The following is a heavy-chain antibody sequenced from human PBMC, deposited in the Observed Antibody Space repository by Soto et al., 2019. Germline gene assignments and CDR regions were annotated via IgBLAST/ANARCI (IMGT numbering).Heavy chain of an antibody. Sequence: SETLSLTCTVSGGSISSSSYYWGWIRQPPGKGLEWIGSIYYSGSTYYNPSLKSRVTISVDTSKNQFSLKLSSVTAADTAVYYCARHRSSMEQQLGEGNYWGQGTLVTVSS. CDR2: IYYSGST. J-gene: IGHJ4*02. CDR1: GGSISSSSYY. CDR3: ARHRSSMEQQLGEGNY. V-gene: IGHV4-39*01. D-gene: IGHD6-13*01.